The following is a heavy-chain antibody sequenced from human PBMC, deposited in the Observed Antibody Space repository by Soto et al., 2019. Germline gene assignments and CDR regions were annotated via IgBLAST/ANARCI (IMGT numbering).Heavy chain of an antibody. CDR3: ARDGYNTYWFAT. CDR1: GLTVSNNY. Sequence: VQLVETGGGLIQPGGSLRLSCAASGLTVSNNYMSWVRQAPGKGLEWVSTIYRDGNAYYADSVKGRFTISRDNSQSMLYLQMNSVKAEDTAVYYCARDGYNTYWFATWGQGTLVTVSS. V-gene: IGHV3-53*02. J-gene: IGHJ5*02. D-gene: IGHD5-12*01. CDR2: IYRDGNA.